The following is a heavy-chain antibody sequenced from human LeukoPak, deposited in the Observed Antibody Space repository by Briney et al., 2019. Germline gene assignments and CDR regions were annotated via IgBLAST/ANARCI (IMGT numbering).Heavy chain of an antibody. CDR3: ARVPPPYLTTVSDFNAFDI. V-gene: IGHV3-7*01. J-gene: IGHJ3*02. Sequence: PGGSLRLSCAASGFTFSSYGMSWVRQAPETGLEWVANIKLDGSEKYYVDSVKGRFTVSRDNAKNSLYLQMNSLRAEDTAVYYCARVPPPYLTTVSDFNAFDIWGQGTMVTVSS. CDR1: GFTFSSYG. CDR2: IKLDGSEK. D-gene: IGHD4-17*01.